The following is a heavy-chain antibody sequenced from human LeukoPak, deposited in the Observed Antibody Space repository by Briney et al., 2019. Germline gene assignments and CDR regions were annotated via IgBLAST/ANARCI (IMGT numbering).Heavy chain of an antibody. D-gene: IGHD3-22*01. CDR3: AKEVTLIVVARSFFDY. V-gene: IGHV1-3*04. J-gene: IGHJ4*02. Sequence: ASVKVSCKASGYSFSNYAIHWVRQAPGQRPERMGWVNTGTGNTRYSEKFQGRVTITRDTSANTVYMELTSLTSEDTAVYYCAKEVTLIVVARSFFDYWGQGTLVTVSS. CDR2: VNTGTGNT. CDR1: GYSFSNYA.